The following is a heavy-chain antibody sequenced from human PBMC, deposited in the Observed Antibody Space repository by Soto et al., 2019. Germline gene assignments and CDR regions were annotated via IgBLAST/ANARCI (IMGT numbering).Heavy chain of an antibody. Sequence: SETLSLTCTVSGGSISSGDYYGSWIRQPQGKALEWIGYIYYSGSSYYNPSLKSRVTISVDTSKNQFSLKLSSVTAADTAVYYCARGELAAAGTFDYCGQRTLVTVSS. J-gene: IGHJ4*02. V-gene: IGHV4-30-4*01. CDR2: IYYSGSS. D-gene: IGHD6-13*01. CDR3: ARGELAAAGTFDY. CDR1: GGSISSGDYY.